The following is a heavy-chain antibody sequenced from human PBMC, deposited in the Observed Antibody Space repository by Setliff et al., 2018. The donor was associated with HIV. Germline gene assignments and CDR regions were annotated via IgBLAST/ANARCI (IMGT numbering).Heavy chain of an antibody. J-gene: IGHJ4*02. CDR3: ATLSGPVDH. CDR1: GDSISSGGFY. D-gene: IGHD3-3*01. CDR2: INHAGST. V-gene: IGHV4-61*08. Sequence: PSETLSLTCTVSGDSISSGGFYCNWFRQYPEKGLEWIGEINHAGSTNFNPSLKGRVTISVDMSKRQFSLHLTSVTAADTAVYYCATLSGPVDHWGQGTLVTVSS.